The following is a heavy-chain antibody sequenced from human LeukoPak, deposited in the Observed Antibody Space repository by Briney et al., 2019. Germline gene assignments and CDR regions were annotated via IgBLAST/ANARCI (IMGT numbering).Heavy chain of an antibody. CDR3: ARVISAGYYGSGSYYNREQRFDP. J-gene: IGHJ5*02. CDR1: GGSISSSSYY. Sequence: SETLSLTCTVSGGSISSSSYYWGWIRQPPGKGLEWIGEINHSGSTNYNPSLKSRVTISVDTSKNQFSLKLSSVTAADTAVYYCARVISAGYYGSGSYYNREQRFDPWGQGTLVTVSS. V-gene: IGHV4-39*07. CDR2: INHSGST. D-gene: IGHD3-10*01.